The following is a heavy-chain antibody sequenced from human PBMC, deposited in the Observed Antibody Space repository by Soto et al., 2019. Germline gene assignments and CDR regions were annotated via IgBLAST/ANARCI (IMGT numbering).Heavy chain of an antibody. Sequence: GESLKISCKGSGYSFTSYWIGWVRQMPGKGLEWMGIIYPGDSDTRYSPSFQGQVTISADKSISTAYLQWSSLKASDTAKYYCARQPYYDILTGYPSYYYGMDFWGQGTTVTVSS. V-gene: IGHV5-51*01. J-gene: IGHJ6*02. CDR2: IYPGDSDT. CDR1: GYSFTSYW. CDR3: ARQPYYDILTGYPSYYYGMDF. D-gene: IGHD3-9*01.